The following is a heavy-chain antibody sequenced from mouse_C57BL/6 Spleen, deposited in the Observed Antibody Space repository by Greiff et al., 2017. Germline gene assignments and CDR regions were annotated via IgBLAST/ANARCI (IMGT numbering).Heavy chain of an antibody. CDR1: GYAFSSSW. V-gene: IGHV1-82*01. Sequence: QVQLQQSGPELVKPGASVKISCKASGYAFSSSWMNWVKQRPGKGLEWIGRIYPGDGDTNYNGKFKGKATLTADKSSSTAYMQLSSLTSEDSAVYFCAREGVYYYGSSHAMDYWGQGTSVTVSS. CDR3: AREGVYYYGSSHAMDY. J-gene: IGHJ4*01. CDR2: IYPGDGDT. D-gene: IGHD1-1*01.